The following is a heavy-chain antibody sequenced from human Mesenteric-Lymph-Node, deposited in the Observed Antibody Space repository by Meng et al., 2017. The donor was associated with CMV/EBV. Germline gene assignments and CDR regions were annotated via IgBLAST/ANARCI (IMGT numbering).Heavy chain of an antibody. Sequence: CNGSGCTFNRLWIGWVRQMHGKGLEWMGIIDPGDSDTRYSPSFQGQVTISADKSISTAYLQWSSLKASDTAMYYCARQSALVGATIYWGQGTLVTVSS. CDR3: ARQSALVGATIY. V-gene: IGHV5-51*01. D-gene: IGHD1-26*01. CDR1: GCTFNRLW. CDR2: IDPGDSDT. J-gene: IGHJ4*02.